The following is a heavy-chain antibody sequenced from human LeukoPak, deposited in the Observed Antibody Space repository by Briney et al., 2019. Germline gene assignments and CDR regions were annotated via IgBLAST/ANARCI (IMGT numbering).Heavy chain of an antibody. CDR2: ISWNSGSI. CDR3: VKWGESGYDSGD. D-gene: IGHD5-12*01. J-gene: IGHJ4*02. CDR1: GFTFDDYA. Sequence: PGGSLRLSCAASGFTFDDYAMHWVRQAPGKGLEWVSGISWNSGSIGYADSVKGRFTISRDNAKNSLYLQMNSLRAEDTALYYCVKWGESGYDSGDWGQGTLVTVSS. V-gene: IGHV3-9*01.